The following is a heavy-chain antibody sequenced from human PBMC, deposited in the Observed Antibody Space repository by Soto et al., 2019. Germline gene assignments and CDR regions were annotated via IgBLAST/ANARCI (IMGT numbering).Heavy chain of an antibody. Sequence: QVQLVESGGGVVQPGRSLRLSCAASGFTFSNYAMHWVRQAPGKGLEWVAVISYDGNIKYYADSVKGRFTISRDNSKNTLYLQMNSLRAEDTAVYYCAREGLYRTHWSSLDYWGQGSLVTVSS. V-gene: IGHV3-30-3*01. D-gene: IGHD2-8*02. J-gene: IGHJ4*02. CDR3: AREGLYRTHWSSLDY. CDR1: GFTFSNYA. CDR2: ISYDGNIK.